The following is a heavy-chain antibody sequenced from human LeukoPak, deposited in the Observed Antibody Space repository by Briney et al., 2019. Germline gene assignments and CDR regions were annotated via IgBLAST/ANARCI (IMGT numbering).Heavy chain of an antibody. CDR1: GYTFTGYY. J-gene: IGHJ4*02. D-gene: IGHD6-13*01. CDR3: ARTVIAATYYFDY. CDR2: IIPIFGTA. Sequence: ASVKVSCKASGYTFTGYYMHWVRQAPGQGLEWMGGIIPIFGTANYAQKFQGRVTITTDESTSTAYMELSSLRSEDTAVYYCARTVIAATYYFDYWGQGTLVTVSS. V-gene: IGHV1-69*05.